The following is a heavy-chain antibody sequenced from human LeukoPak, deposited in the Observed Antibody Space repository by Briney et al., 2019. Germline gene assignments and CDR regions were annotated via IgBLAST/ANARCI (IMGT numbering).Heavy chain of an antibody. Sequence: PSETLSLTCTVSGGSISSSSYYWGWIRQPPGKGLEWIGSIYYSGSTYYNPSLKSRVTISVDASKNQFSLKLSSVTAADTAVYYCARGNWNDVVGYYFDYWGQGTLVTVSS. CDR2: IYYSGST. V-gene: IGHV4-39*07. CDR1: GGSISSSSYY. CDR3: ARGNWNDVVGYYFDY. J-gene: IGHJ4*02. D-gene: IGHD1-1*01.